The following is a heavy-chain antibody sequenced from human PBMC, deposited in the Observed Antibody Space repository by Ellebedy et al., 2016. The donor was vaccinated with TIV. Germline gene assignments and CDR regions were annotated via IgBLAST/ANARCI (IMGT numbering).Heavy chain of an antibody. CDR3: AKDLRYTTGWGGALDI. CDR2: IGGSAYTT. D-gene: IGHD2-8*02. Sequence: PGGSLRLSCTASGFNFGGHAMKWVRQAPGKGLEWVSSIGGSAYTTHYADSVEGRFTISRDNSRNTLYLQMNSRRGEDTAVYFCAKDLRYTTGWGGALDIWGQGAMVTVSS. CDR1: GFNFGGHA. V-gene: IGHV3-23*01. J-gene: IGHJ3*02.